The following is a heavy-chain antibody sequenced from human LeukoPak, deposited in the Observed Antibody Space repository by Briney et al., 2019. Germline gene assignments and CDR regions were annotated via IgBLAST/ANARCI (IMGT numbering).Heavy chain of an antibody. V-gene: IGHV3-30*18. Sequence: GRSLRLSCAASGFTFSRYGMHWVRQAPGKGLEWVAVISSDESNKYYADSVKGRFTISRDNSKNTLYLQMNSVRAEDTAVYYCAKGHSSGWYSIEFWGQGTLVTVFS. J-gene: IGHJ4*02. CDR2: ISSDESNK. CDR1: GFTFSRYG. CDR3: AKGHSSGWYSIEF. D-gene: IGHD6-19*01.